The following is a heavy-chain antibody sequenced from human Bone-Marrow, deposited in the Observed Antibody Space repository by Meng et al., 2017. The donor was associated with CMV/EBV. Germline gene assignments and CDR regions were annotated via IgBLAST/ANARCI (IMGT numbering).Heavy chain of an antibody. CDR3: ARDSGVYGMDV. V-gene: IGHV3-69-1*02. Sequence: GESLKISCAASGFTFSDYYMNWVRQAPGKGLEWVSSISSSSTIYYADSVKGRFTISRDNAKNSLYLQMNSLRAEDTAVYYCARDSGVYGMDVWGQGTTVTVSS. CDR2: ISSSSTI. J-gene: IGHJ6*02. CDR1: GFTFSDYY. D-gene: IGHD3-10*01.